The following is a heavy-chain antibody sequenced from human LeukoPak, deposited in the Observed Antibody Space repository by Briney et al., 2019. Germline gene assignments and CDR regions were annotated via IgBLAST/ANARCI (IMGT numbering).Heavy chain of an antibody. D-gene: IGHD3-22*01. Sequence: GWSLRLSCAVSGITLSNYGMSGVRQAPGKGLGWVAGITDSGGSTKYADFVKGRFTISRDTPKNTLYLQSSSLRAEDTAVYFCAKRGVVIRVILVGFHKEAYYFDSWGQGALVTVSS. CDR1: GITLSNYG. CDR3: AKRGVVIRVILVGFHKEAYYFDS. CDR2: ITDSGGST. V-gene: IGHV3-23*01. J-gene: IGHJ4*02.